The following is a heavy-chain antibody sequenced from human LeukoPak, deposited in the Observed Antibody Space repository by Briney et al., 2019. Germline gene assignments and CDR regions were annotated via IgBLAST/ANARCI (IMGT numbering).Heavy chain of an antibody. J-gene: IGHJ4*02. D-gene: IGHD3-22*01. CDR2: ISGSGGST. Sequence: GGSLRLSCAASGFTFTDAWMSWVRQAPGKGLEWVSAISGSGGSTYYADSVKGRFTISRDNSKNTLYLQMNSLRAEDTAVYYCAKEGYYDSSGYYLRWGQGTLVTVSS. CDR3: AKEGYYDSSGYYLR. V-gene: IGHV3-23*01. CDR1: GFTFTDAW.